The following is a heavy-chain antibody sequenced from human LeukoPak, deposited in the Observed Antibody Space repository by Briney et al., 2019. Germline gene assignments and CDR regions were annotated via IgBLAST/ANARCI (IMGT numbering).Heavy chain of an antibody. CDR2: IRSKAYGGTT. CDR3: TRARSLVVVIHYFDY. D-gene: IGHD3-22*01. Sequence: GGSLRLSCAASGFTFGDYAMSWVRQAPGKGLEWVCFIRSKAYGGTTEYAASVKGRFTISRDDSKSIAYLQMNSLKTEDTAVYYCTRARSLVVVIHYFDYWGQGTLVTVSS. J-gene: IGHJ4*02. CDR1: GFTFGDYA. V-gene: IGHV3-49*04.